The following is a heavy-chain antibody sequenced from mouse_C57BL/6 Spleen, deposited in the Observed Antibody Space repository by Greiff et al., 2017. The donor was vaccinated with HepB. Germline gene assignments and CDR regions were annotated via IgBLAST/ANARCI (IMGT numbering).Heavy chain of an antibody. CDR3: ARGGCSHYAMDY. Sequence: VQLQQSRAELARPGASVKLSCKASGYTFTSYGISWVKQRTGQGLEWIGEIYPRSGNTYYNEKFKGKATLTADKSSSTAYMELRSLTSEDSAVYFCARGGCSHYAMDYWGQGTSVTVSS. V-gene: IGHV1-81*01. J-gene: IGHJ4*01. CDR2: IYPRSGNT. D-gene: IGHD1-1*01. CDR1: GYTFTSYG.